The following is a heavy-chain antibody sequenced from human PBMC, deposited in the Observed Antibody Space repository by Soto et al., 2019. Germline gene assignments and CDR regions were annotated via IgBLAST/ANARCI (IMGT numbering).Heavy chain of an antibody. CDR3: AKDQDSVGSSSRSYGMDV. CDR1: GFTFSSYG. CDR2: ISYDGSNK. Sequence: GGSLRLSCAASGFTFSSYGMHWVRQAPGKGLEWVAVISYDGSNKYYADSVKGRFTISRDNSKNTLYLQMNSLRAEDTAVYYCAKDQDSVGSSSRSYGMDVWGQGTTVTVSS. D-gene: IGHD6-13*01. J-gene: IGHJ6*02. V-gene: IGHV3-30*18.